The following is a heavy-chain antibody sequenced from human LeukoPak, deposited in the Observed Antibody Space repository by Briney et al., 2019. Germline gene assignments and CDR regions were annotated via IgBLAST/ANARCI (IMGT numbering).Heavy chain of an antibody. CDR2: ISSSGGST. V-gene: IGHV3-23*01. CDR3: AKWKGASWLTYGMDV. D-gene: IGHD6-13*01. CDR1: GFNFGSYA. Sequence: GGSLRLSCVASGFNFGSYAMSWVRQAPGKGLEWVSGISSSGGSTYYADSVKGRFTISRDNSKNTLYMEMNSLRADDTAVYYCAKWKGASWLTYGMDVWGQGTTVTVSS. J-gene: IGHJ6*02.